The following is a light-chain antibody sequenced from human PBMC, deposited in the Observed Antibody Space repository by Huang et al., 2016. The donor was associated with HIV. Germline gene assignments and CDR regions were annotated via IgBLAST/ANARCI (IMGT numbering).Light chain of an antibody. CDR2: EAS. CDR1: QDISNY. J-gene: IGKJ4*01. Sequence: DIQMTQSPSSLSASVGDRVTITCQASQDISNYLSWYQQKPGKAPKLLIYEASNLETGVPSRFSGGGSGTDFAFTISSLQPEDIATYFCQHFDNLALTFGGGTKVQIK. CDR3: QHFDNLALT. V-gene: IGKV1-33*01.